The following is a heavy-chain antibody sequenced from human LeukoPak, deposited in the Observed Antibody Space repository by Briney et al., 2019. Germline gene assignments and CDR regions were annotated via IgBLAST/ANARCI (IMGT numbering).Heavy chain of an antibody. D-gene: IGHD2-2*01. J-gene: IGHJ5*02. Sequence: ASVKVSCKASGYTFIDYYMHWVRQAPGQGLEWMGWINPNSGGTDYAQKFQGRVTMTRDTSIDTAYMDLSRLTSDDTAVYYCARDRITDCSTTSCTIANWFDHWGQGTLVTVSS. CDR2: INPNSGGT. CDR1: GYTFIDYY. V-gene: IGHV1-2*02. CDR3: ARDRITDCSTTSCTIANWFDH.